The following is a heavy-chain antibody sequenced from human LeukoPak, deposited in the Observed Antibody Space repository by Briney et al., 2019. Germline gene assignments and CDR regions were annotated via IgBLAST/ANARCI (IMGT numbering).Heavy chain of an antibody. Sequence: AGASLRLSCAASGFTFRSYDMNWVRQAPGKGHEWVSYIHSSGISIVYTDSVKGRYTISRDTARNSLHLKMSSLRAEDTAVYYCARKLTGTTFFDFWGQGTLVTVSS. V-gene: IGHV3-48*03. D-gene: IGHD1-1*01. CDR2: IHSSGISI. CDR1: GFTFRSYD. CDR3: ARKLTGTTFFDF. J-gene: IGHJ4*02.